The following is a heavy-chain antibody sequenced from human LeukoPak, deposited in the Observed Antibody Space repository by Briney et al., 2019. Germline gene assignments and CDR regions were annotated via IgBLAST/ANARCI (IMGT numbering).Heavy chain of an antibody. CDR2: ISGSGGST. J-gene: IGHJ3*02. D-gene: IGHD6-19*01. CDR3: AKDRSSGGNAFDI. V-gene: IGHV3-23*01. Sequence: GGSLRLSCAASGFTFSSYAMSWVRQAPWKGLEWVSAISGSGGSTYYADSVKGRFTISRDNSKNTLYLHMNSLRVEDTAVYHCAKDRSSGGNAFDIWGQGTMVTVSS. CDR1: GFTFSSYA.